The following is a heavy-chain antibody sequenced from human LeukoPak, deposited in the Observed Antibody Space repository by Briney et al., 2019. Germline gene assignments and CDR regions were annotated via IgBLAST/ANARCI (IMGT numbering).Heavy chain of an antibody. V-gene: IGHV3-23*01. CDR2: ISGSGCST. Sequence: GGPLRLSCAASGFTFSSYAMSWVRQAAGKGLEWVSAISGSGCSTFYADSVKGRFTMSRDNSKNTLYLQMNSLRAEATAVYYCAKEASYCTNGVCYSRIFDTWGQGTLVTVSS. CDR3: AKEASYCTNGVCYSRIFDT. J-gene: IGHJ5*02. D-gene: IGHD2-8*01. CDR1: GFTFSSYA.